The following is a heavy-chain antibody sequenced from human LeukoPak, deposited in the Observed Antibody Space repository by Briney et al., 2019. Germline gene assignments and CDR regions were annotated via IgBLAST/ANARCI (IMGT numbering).Heavy chain of an antibody. CDR2: IYTSGST. Sequence: SETLSLTCTVSGGSISSSSYYWSWIRQPAGKGLEWIGRIYTSGSTNYNPSLKSRVTMSVDTSKNQFSLKLSSVTAADTAVYYCARGIGLYYYYYYMDVWGKGTTVTISS. V-gene: IGHV4-61*02. CDR1: GGSISSSSYY. J-gene: IGHJ6*03. CDR3: ARGIGLYYYYYYMDV. D-gene: IGHD2-2*02.